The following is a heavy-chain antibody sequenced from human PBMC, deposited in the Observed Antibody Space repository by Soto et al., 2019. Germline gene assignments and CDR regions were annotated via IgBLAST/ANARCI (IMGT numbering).Heavy chain of an antibody. CDR3: LLLWFGELRADAFDI. V-gene: IGHV1-69*02. J-gene: IGHJ3*02. CDR2: IIPILGIA. CDR1: GGTFSSYT. D-gene: IGHD3-10*01. Sequence: QVQLVQSGAEVKKPGSSVKVSCKASGGTFSSYTISWVRQAPGQGLEWMGRIIPILGIANYAQKFQGRVRITADKSTSTAYMELSSLRSEDTAVYYCLLLWFGELRADAFDIWGQGTMVTVSS.